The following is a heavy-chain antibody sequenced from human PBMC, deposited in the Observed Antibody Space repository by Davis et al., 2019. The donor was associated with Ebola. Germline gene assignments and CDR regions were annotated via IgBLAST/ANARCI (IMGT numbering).Heavy chain of an antibody. J-gene: IGHJ4*02. D-gene: IGHD1-26*01. Sequence: GGSLRLSCAASGFTFSSYEMNWVRQAPGKGLEWVSYISGSATSTFYADSVKGRFTISRDNSKNTLYLQMNSLRAEDTAVYYCAKDPRTTRLGAIFDYWGQGTLVTVSS. CDR3: AKDPRTTRLGAIFDY. CDR1: GFTFSSYE. CDR2: ISGSATST. V-gene: IGHV3-23*01.